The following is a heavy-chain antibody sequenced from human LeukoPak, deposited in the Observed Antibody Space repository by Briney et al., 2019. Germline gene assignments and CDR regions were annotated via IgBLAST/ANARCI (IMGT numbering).Heavy chain of an antibody. V-gene: IGHV4-30-4*01. Sequence: PSETLSLTCTVSGGSISSGDYYWSWIRQPPGKGLERIGYIYYSGSTYYNPSLKSRVTISVDTSKNQFSLKLSSVTAADTAVYYCARDRYGDYGYYYGMDVWGQGTTVTVSS. CDR2: IYYSGST. CDR1: GGSISSGDYY. J-gene: IGHJ6*02. CDR3: ARDRYGDYGYYYGMDV. D-gene: IGHD4-17*01.